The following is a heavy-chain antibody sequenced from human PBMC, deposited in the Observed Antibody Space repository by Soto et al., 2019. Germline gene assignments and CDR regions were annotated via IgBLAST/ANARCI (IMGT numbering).Heavy chain of an antibody. CDR1: GFTFSNAW. D-gene: IGHD4-17*01. Sequence: GGSLRLSCAASGFTFSNAWMSWVRQAPGKGLEWVGRIKSKTDGGTTDYAAPVKGRFTISRDDSKNTLYLQMNSLKTEDTAVYYCTTDPPPPTVISPDFQHWGQGTLVTVSS. CDR3: TTDPPPPTVISPDFQH. CDR2: IKSKTDGGTT. V-gene: IGHV3-15*01. J-gene: IGHJ1*01.